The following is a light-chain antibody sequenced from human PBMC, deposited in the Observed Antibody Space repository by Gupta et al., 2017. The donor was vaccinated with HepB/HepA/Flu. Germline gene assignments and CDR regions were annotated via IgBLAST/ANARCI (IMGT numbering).Light chain of an antibody. Sequence: EIVLTQSPATLSLSPGERATLSCRASQSVVTYLAWYQQKPGQAPRLLIYDASNRATGSPARFGGSGSGTDFTLTISSLEPEDFAVYYCQQRRIWPPTFGGGTKVEIK. CDR1: QSVVTY. V-gene: IGKV3-11*01. CDR3: QQRRIWPPT. CDR2: DAS. J-gene: IGKJ4*01.